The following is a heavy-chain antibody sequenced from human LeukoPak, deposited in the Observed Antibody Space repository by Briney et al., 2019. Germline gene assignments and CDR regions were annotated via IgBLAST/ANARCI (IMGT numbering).Heavy chain of an antibody. CDR3: VKDDGWVQYAN. D-gene: IGHD5-24*01. Sequence: GGSLRLSCAASGFIFSHHGMNWVRQAPGKGLEWVSGIRTDGVTTYYADSVKGRFIISRDNSKNTVYLQMNSLSAEDAAVYYCVKDDGWVQYANWGQGTLVTVSS. V-gene: IGHV3-23*01. CDR2: IRTDGVTT. J-gene: IGHJ4*02. CDR1: GFIFSHHG.